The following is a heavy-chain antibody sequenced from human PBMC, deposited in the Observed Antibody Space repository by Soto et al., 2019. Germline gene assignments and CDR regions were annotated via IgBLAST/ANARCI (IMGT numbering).Heavy chain of an antibody. CDR3: ARLSGCGGGSCYLPDY. Sequence: QVQLVQSGAEVKKPGASVKVSCKASGYTFTSCGIVWVRQAPGQGLEWMGWISAYNGNTIYAQEFQGRVTMTTDTSTSTAYMELGTLRSDDTAMYYCARLSGCGGGSCYLPDYWGQGTLVTVSS. D-gene: IGHD2-15*01. V-gene: IGHV1-18*01. J-gene: IGHJ4*02. CDR2: ISAYNGNT. CDR1: GYTFTSCG.